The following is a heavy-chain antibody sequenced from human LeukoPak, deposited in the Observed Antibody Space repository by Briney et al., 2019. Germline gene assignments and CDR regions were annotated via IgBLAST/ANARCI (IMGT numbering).Heavy chain of an antibody. CDR1: GNTFTNYY. D-gene: IGHD2-21*02. V-gene: IGHV1-46*01. CDR3: ARFNCGSDCYTDY. J-gene: IGHJ4*02. Sequence: ASVKVSCKASGNTFTNYYIHWVRQAPGQGLEWMGIINPSGGSATYAQRFQGRVTMTRDTSTSTVYMELSSLRSEDTAVYYCARFNCGSDCYTDYWGQGTLVTVSS. CDR2: INPSGGSA.